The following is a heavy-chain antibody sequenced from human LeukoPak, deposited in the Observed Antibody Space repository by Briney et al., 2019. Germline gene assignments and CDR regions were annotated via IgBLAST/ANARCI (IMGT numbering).Heavy chain of an antibody. Sequence: PGGSLRLSCAASGFTFSSYWMNWVRQAPGKGLEWVANIKQDGSEKFYVDSVKGRFTISRDNAKNSLYLQMNSLRGGDTAVYYCARDWGLDYWGQGTLVTVSS. CDR2: IKQDGSEK. V-gene: IGHV3-7*01. J-gene: IGHJ4*02. D-gene: IGHD3-16*01. CDR1: GFTFSSYW. CDR3: ARDWGLDY.